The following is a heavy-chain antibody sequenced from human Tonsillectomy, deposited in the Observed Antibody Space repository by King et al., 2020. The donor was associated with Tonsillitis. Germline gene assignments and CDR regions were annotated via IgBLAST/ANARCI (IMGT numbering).Heavy chain of an antibody. Sequence: QLVQSGPEVKKPGTSVKVSCKASGSTFTRSAVQWVRQARGQRLEWIGWIVVGNDNKKYAQKFHERVTISRDMSTRTVSMELRSLRSEDTAVYYCAADSHFLGGSFLCDYWGQGTLVTVSS. D-gene: IGHD1-26*01. V-gene: IGHV1-58*01. CDR2: IVVGNDNK. CDR1: GSTFTRSA. J-gene: IGHJ4*02. CDR3: AADSHFLGGSFLCDY.